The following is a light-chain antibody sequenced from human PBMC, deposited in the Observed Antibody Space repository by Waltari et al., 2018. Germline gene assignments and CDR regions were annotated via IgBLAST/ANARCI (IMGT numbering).Light chain of an antibody. CDR2: RND. J-gene: IGLJ3*02. CDR3: ASWDDSPNGRWV. Sequence: QSVLTQPPSASGAPGQRVTIPCSGSSSNVGHNVVNWYQQIPGTAPKLLIYRNDQRPSGVPDRFSGSKSGTSASLAISGLQSEDEGDYYCASWDDSPNGRWVFGGGTKLTVL. V-gene: IGLV1-44*01. CDR1: SSNVGHNV.